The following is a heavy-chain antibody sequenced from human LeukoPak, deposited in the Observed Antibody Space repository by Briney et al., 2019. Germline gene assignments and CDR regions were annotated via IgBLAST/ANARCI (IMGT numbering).Heavy chain of an antibody. CDR2: ISWNSGSI. Sequence: PGGSLRLSCAASGFTFDEYAMHWVRQAPGKGLEWVSGISWNSGSIGYADSVKGRFTISRDNAKNSLYLQMNSLRAEDTALYYCAKAGGGGGLWFGGYFDYWGQGTLVTVSS. J-gene: IGHJ4*02. V-gene: IGHV3-9*01. D-gene: IGHD3-10*01. CDR3: AKAGGGGGLWFGGYFDY. CDR1: GFTFDEYA.